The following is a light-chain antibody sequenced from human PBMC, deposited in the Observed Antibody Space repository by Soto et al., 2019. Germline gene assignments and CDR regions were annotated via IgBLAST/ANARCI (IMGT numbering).Light chain of an antibody. CDR1: QSISNW. Sequence: DIQMTQSPSTLSASVGDRVTITCRASQSISNWLAWYQQKPGKAPKLLIYDASSLESGVPSRFSGSGTGTEFTIPISSLQPDDFAAYYCQQYNSYQRTFGQGTKLEIK. CDR2: DAS. CDR3: QQYNSYQRT. J-gene: IGKJ2*01. V-gene: IGKV1-5*01.